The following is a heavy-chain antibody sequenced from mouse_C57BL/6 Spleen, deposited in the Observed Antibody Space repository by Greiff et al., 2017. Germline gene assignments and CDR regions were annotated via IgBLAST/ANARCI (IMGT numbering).Heavy chain of an antibody. D-gene: IGHD1-3*01. CDR1: GYTFTDYE. CDR3: TQVGLGKDYAMDY. Sequence: QVQLQQSGAELVRPGASVTLSCKASGYTFTDYEMHWVKQTPVHGLEWIGAIDPETGGTAYNQKFKGKAILTADKSSSTAYMELRSLTSEDSAVYSCTQVGLGKDYAMDYWGQGTSVTVSS. CDR2: IDPETGGT. V-gene: IGHV1-15*01. J-gene: IGHJ4*01.